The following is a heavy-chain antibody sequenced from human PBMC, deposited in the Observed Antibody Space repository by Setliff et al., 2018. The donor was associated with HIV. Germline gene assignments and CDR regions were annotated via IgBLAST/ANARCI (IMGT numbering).Heavy chain of an antibody. CDR3: AKQTVSSSWSNWFDP. Sequence: GSLRLSCAASGFTFSDYYMSWIRQAPGKGLEWVSYISSRGSTIYYADSVKGRFTISRDNAKNSLYLQMNTLRAEDTAVYYCAKQTVSSSWSNWFDPWGQGTLVTAPQ. CDR2: ISSRGSTI. V-gene: IGHV3-11*04. D-gene: IGHD6-13*01. CDR1: GFTFSDYY. J-gene: IGHJ5*02.